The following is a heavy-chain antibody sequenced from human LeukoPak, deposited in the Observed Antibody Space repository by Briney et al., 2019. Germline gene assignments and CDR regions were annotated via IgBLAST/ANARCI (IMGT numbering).Heavy chain of an antibody. V-gene: IGHV4-4*02. Sequence: SGTLSLTCAVSGGSISSTNWWSWVRQPPGKGLGWIGQIYRNGTTNYKPSLKSRVTISLDKSRNPLSLKLTSVTAAASAVYYCARRSPYRTDWSSYFDYWGQGALVTVSS. D-gene: IGHD3-9*01. J-gene: IGHJ4*02. CDR2: IYRNGTT. CDR3: ARRSPYRTDWSSYFDY. CDR1: GGSISSTNW.